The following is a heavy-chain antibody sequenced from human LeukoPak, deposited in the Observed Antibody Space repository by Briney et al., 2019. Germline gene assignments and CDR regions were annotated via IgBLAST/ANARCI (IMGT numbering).Heavy chain of an antibody. CDR1: GGSISSSSYD. J-gene: IGHJ6*03. CDR2: IRYTGNT. V-gene: IGHV4-39*07. CDR3: ARTGGSFYFYYYMDV. Sequence: PSETLSLTCTVSGGSISSSSYDWGWIRQPPGKGLEWIGSIRYTGNTYYNPSLKSRVTISVDTSKNQFSLKLSSVTAADTAVYYCARTGGSFYFYYYMDVWGKGTTVTVSS. D-gene: IGHD3-10*01.